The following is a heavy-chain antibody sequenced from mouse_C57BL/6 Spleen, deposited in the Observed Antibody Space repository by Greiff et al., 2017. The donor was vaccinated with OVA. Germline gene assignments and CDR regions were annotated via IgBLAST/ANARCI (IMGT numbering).Heavy chain of an antibody. D-gene: IGHD6-2*01. CDR3: ARECGSLFAY. V-gene: IGHV14-2*01. CDR1: GFTITDYY. Sequence: VQLKQSGAELVKPGDSVKLSCTASGFTITDYYIHWVKQRTEQGLEWIGRIDPEAGVTKYAPKFQGKATITADTSSNTAYLQLSSLTSEDSAVYYCARECGSLFAYWGQGTLVTVSA. J-gene: IGHJ3*01. CDR2: IDPEAGVT.